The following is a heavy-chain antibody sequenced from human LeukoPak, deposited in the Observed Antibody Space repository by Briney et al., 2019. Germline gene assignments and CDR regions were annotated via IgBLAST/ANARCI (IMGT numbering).Heavy chain of an antibody. J-gene: IGHJ4*02. CDR1: GYTFTGYY. D-gene: IGHD3-22*01. CDR2: INPNSGGT. Sequence: ASVKVSCKASGYTFTGYYMHWVRQAPGQGLEWMGWINPNSGGTNYAQKLQGRVTMTTDTSTSTAYMELRSLRSDDTAVYYCARAATMIVVAYDYWGQGTLVTVSS. V-gene: IGHV1-2*02. CDR3: ARAATMIVVAYDY.